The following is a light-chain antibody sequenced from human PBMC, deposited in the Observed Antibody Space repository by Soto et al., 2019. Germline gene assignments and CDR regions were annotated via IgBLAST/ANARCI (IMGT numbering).Light chain of an antibody. V-gene: IGKV3-15*01. CDR2: DAS. CDR1: QSVNTN. CDR3: QRYNNWPRRT. J-gene: IGKJ4*01. Sequence: EVPMTLSPDPKSVAPGERVNLSCRPSQSVNTNLAWYQQKPGQAPRLLISDASTRATGIPARFSGSGSGTEFTLTISSLQSEDFAVSYCQRYNNWPRRTFGVGTKVDIK.